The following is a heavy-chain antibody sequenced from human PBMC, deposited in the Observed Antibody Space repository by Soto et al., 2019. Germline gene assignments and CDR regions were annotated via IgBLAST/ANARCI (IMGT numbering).Heavy chain of an antibody. CDR3: ARDHEEGILWFGERILWHWFDP. CDR1: GGSISSGGYY. CDR2: IYYSGST. V-gene: IGHV4-31*03. J-gene: IGHJ5*02. Sequence: PSETLSLTCTVSGGSISSGGYYWSWIRQHPGKGLEWIGYIYYSGSTYYNPSLKSRVTISVDTSKNQFSLKLSSVTAADTAVYYCARDHEEGILWFGERILWHWFDPWGQGTLVTVSS. D-gene: IGHD3-10*01.